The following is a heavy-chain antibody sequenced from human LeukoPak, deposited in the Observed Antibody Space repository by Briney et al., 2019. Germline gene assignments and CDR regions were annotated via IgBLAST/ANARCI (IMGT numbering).Heavy chain of an antibody. Sequence: GGSLRLSCAASGFAFSSYSMNWVRQAPGKGLEWVSYISSSSSTIYYADSVKGRFTISRDNAKNSLYLQMNSLRAEDTAVYYCARSQVEGYDSSGYYYYDYWGQGTLVTVSS. D-gene: IGHD3-22*01. CDR2: ISSSSSTI. J-gene: IGHJ4*02. CDR1: GFAFSSYS. CDR3: ARSQVEGYDSSGYYYYDY. V-gene: IGHV3-48*04.